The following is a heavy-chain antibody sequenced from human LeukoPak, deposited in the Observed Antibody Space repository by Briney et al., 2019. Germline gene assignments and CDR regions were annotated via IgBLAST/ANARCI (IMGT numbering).Heavy chain of an antibody. V-gene: IGHV3-21*01. CDR1: GFTVGNNY. CDR3: VYYLVGAKRSFDY. CDR2: ISSNSNFI. J-gene: IGHJ4*02. Sequence: PGGSLRLSCAASGFTVGNNYMAWVRQVPGKGLEWVSSISSNSNFIYYADSVKGRFNISRDNAKNSLFMQMTSLRAEDTAVYFCVYYLVGAKRSFDYWGQGTLVTVSS. D-gene: IGHD1-26*01.